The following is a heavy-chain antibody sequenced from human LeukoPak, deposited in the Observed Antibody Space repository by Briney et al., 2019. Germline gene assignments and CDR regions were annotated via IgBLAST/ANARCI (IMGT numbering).Heavy chain of an antibody. V-gene: IGHV3-23*01. D-gene: IGHD3-10*01. CDR2: ISGDGYST. CDR3: AKDFGRNLGGPGY. CDR1: GFTFSTYT. J-gene: IGHJ4*02. Sequence: PGGSLRLSCAASGFTFSTYTMAWVRQAPGGGLELVSGISGDGYSTYYADSVKGRFAISRDNSKSTLYLQMNSLRAEDTAVYYCAKDFGRNLGGPGYWGRGTRVTVSS.